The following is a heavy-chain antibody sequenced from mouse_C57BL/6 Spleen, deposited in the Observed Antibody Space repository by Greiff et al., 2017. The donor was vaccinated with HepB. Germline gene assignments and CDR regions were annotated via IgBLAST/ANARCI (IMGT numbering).Heavy chain of an antibody. J-gene: IGHJ3*01. Sequence: QVQLQQPGAELVKPGASVKMSCKASGYTFTSYWITWVKQRPGQGLEWIGDIYPGSGSTNYNEKFKSKATLTVDTSSSTAYMQLSSLTSEDAAVYYGARRGYGSSWGFAYWGQGTLVTVSA. V-gene: IGHV1-55*01. CDR3: ARRGYGSSWGFAY. CDR1: GYTFTSYW. CDR2: IYPGSGST. D-gene: IGHD1-1*01.